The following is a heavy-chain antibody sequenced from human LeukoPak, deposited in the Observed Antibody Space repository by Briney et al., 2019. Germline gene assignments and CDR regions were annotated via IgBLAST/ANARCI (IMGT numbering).Heavy chain of an antibody. CDR3: ARDYYSSSWDNGY. V-gene: IGHV3-48*01. J-gene: IGHJ4*01. Sequence: PGGSLRLSCAASGFTFSTYSMNWVRQAPGKGLEWVSYISASSSTMYYADSVKGRFTISRDNDKNSLYLQMNSLRAEDTAVYYCARDYYSSSWDNGYWGHGTLVTVSS. CDR2: ISASSSTM. CDR1: GFTFSTYS. D-gene: IGHD6-13*01.